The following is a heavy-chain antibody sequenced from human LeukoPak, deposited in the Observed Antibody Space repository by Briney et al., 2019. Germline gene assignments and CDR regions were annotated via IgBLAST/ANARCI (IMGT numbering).Heavy chain of an antibody. Sequence: SETLSLTCTVSGGSISSYYWSWLRQPPGKGLEWIGYIYYSGSTNYNPSLKSRVTISIDTSKNQFSLKLSSVTAADTAVYYCARALTDEYFQHWGQGTLVTVSS. J-gene: IGHJ1*01. CDR1: GGSISSYY. CDR3: ARALTDEYFQH. CDR2: IYYSGST. V-gene: IGHV4-59*08.